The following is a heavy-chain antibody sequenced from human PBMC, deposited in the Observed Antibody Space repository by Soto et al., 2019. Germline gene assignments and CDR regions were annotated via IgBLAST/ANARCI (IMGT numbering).Heavy chain of an antibody. Sequence: TSETLSLTCTVSGGSIRDYYWSWIRQPPGKGLEWIGYIYYTGTTTYNPSLKSRLTISEDTSKNQFSLKLRSVTSVDTAVYYCARLGGYYQAFDNWGQGTLVTVSS. CDR2: IYYTGTT. J-gene: IGHJ4*02. V-gene: IGHV4-59*08. CDR1: GGSIRDYY. D-gene: IGHD3-22*01. CDR3: ARLGGYYQAFDN.